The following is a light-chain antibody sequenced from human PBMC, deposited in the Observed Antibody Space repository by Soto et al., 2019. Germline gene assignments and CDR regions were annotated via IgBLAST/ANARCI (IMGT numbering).Light chain of an antibody. CDR1: SSDIAAYNY. CDR2: EVS. CDR3: SSYTSSSVWV. V-gene: IGLV2-14*01. Sequence: QSVLTQPASVSGSPGQSITISCTGTSSDIAAYNYVSWYRQYPGKAPKLMIYEVSNRPSGVSYRFSGSKSGNTASLTISGLQAEDEADYYCSSYTSSSVWVFGGGTQLTVL. J-gene: IGLJ3*02.